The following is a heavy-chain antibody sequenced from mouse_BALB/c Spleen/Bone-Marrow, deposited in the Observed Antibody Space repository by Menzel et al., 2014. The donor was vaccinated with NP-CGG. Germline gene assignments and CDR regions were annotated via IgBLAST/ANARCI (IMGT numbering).Heavy chain of an antibody. Sequence: EVQGVESGGGLVKPGGSLKLSCAASGFTFSDYYMYWVRQTPEKSLEWVATISDGGSYTDYPGSVKGRFTVSRDNAKNNLYLQMSSLKSEDTAMYFCARTYRPFALDYWGQGTSVTVSS. CDR2: ISDGGSYT. CDR1: GFTFSDYY. V-gene: IGHV5-4*02. D-gene: IGHD2-14*01. J-gene: IGHJ4*01. CDR3: ARTYRPFALDY.